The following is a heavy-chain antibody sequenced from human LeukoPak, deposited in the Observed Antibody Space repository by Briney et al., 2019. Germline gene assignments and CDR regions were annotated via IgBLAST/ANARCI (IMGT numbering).Heavy chain of an antibody. CDR2: IYSDGST. Sequence: GGSLRLSCAASGFTVSSNYMSWVRQAPGKGLEWVSLIYSDGSTYYADSVKGRFTISRDNSRSTLYLQMNSLRAEDTAVYYCARETGSGCFAYWGQGNLVTVSS. CDR1: GFTVSSNY. V-gene: IGHV3-66*02. J-gene: IGHJ4*02. CDR3: ARETGSGCFAY. D-gene: IGHD6-19*01.